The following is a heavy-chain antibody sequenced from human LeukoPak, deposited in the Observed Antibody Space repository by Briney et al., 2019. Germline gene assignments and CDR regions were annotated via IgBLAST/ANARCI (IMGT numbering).Heavy chain of an antibody. J-gene: IGHJ6*02. CDR3: ARDHSSGYYYYYYGMDV. Sequence: PSETLSLTCAVYGGSFSGYYWSWIRQPPGKGLEWIGEINHSGSTNYNPSLKSRVTISVDTSKNQFSLKLSSVTAADTAVYYCARDHSSGYYYYYYGMDVWGQGTTVTVSS. D-gene: IGHD3-22*01. CDR2: INHSGST. CDR1: GGSFSGYY. V-gene: IGHV4-34*01.